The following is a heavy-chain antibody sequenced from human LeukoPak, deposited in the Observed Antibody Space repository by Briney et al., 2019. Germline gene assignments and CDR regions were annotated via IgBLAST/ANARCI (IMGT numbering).Heavy chain of an antibody. D-gene: IGHD6-13*01. Sequence: GESLKISCKGSGYTFTSYGVTWVRQAPGQGLEWMGWISAYNGNTNYAQKFQGRVTMTTDTSTSTAYMELRSLRSDDTAVFYCAGGIASTGRYYFDYWGQGTLVTVSS. CDR2: ISAYNGNT. CDR1: GYTFTSYG. J-gene: IGHJ4*02. CDR3: AGGIASTGRYYFDY. V-gene: IGHV1-18*01.